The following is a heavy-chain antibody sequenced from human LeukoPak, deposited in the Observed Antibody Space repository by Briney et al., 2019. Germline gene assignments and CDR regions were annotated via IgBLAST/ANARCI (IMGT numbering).Heavy chain of an antibody. V-gene: IGHV3-48*01. CDR2: ISSSSTI. J-gene: IGHJ4*02. CDR1: GFTFSSYS. CDR3: ARVYIGLFDY. D-gene: IGHD2-15*01. Sequence: GGSLRLSCAASGFTFSSYSMNWVRQAPGKGLEWVSYISSSSTIYYADSVKGRFTISRDNAKNSLYLQMNSLRAEDTAVYYCARVYIGLFDYWGQGTLVTVSS.